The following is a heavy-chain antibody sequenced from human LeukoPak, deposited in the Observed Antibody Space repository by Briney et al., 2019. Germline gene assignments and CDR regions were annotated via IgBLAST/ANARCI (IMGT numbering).Heavy chain of an antibody. CDR3: ETQVRRNYWFDP. CDR1: GGSISSYY. CDR2: IYTSGST. V-gene: IGHV4-4*09. J-gene: IGHJ5*02. Sequence: PSETLSLTCTVSGGSISSYYWSRIRQPPGEGLEWIGYIYTSGSTNYNPSLKSRVTISVDTSKNQFSLKLSSVTAADTAVYYCETQVRRNYWFDPWGQGTLVTVSS.